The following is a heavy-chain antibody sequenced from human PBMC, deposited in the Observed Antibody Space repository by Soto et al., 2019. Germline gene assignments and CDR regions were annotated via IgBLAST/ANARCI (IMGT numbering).Heavy chain of an antibody. CDR1: GFTFSTYS. J-gene: IGHJ3*02. Sequence: EVQLVESGGGLVKPGGSLRLSCAASGFTFSTYSMNWVRQTPGKGLEWVSSISSGSSYRYYADSGKGRFTISRDNAKNSLYLEMNSLRAEDTAVYYCARGWGTTVVALDAFDIWGQGTMVTVSS. D-gene: IGHD2-15*01. CDR3: ARGWGTTVVALDAFDI. V-gene: IGHV3-21*06. CDR2: ISSGSSYR.